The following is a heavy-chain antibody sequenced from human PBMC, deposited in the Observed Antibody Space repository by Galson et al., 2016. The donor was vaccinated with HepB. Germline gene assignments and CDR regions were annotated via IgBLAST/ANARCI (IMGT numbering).Heavy chain of an antibody. V-gene: IGHV3-72*01. Sequence: SLRLSCAASGFTFRDHYMHWFRLVPGKGLEWLGRIRHKDDGYTTDYAASVKARLTISRIESESSLYLQMSSLKTEDTAVYYCARDSGTHAFDLWGQGTMVSVSS. D-gene: IGHD2-15*01. J-gene: IGHJ3*01. CDR3: ARDSGTHAFDL. CDR2: IRHKDDGYTT. CDR1: GFTFRDHY.